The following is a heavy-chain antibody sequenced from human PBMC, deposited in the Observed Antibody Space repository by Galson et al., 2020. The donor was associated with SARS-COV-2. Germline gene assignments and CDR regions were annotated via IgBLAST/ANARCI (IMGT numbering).Heavy chain of an antibody. CDR2: IYSASSTT. Sequence: TGGSLKISCAASGFTVGSTYMSWARQAPGKGLEWVSVIYSASSTTHYADSVKGRFTISRDISNNTLYLQMNSLRAEDTAVYYCAANYYDSRGYYLGADYWGQGSLVTVSS. V-gene: IGHV3-66*01. CDR1: GFTVGSTY. CDR3: AANYYDSRGYYLGADY. D-gene: IGHD3-22*01. J-gene: IGHJ4*02.